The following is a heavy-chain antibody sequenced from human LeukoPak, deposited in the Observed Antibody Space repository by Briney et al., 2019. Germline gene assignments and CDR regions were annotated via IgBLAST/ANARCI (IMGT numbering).Heavy chain of an antibody. CDR1: GYTFTGYY. CDR3: ASIQDYGSGSYDYYYYYMDV. CDR2: IIPIFGTA. Sequence: SVKVSCKASGYTFTGYYMHWVRQAPGQGLEWMGGIIPIFGTANYAQKFQGRVTITADKSTSTAYMELSSLRSEDTAVYYCASIQDYGSGSYDYYYYYMDVWGKGTTVTVSS. V-gene: IGHV1-69*06. J-gene: IGHJ6*03. D-gene: IGHD3-10*01.